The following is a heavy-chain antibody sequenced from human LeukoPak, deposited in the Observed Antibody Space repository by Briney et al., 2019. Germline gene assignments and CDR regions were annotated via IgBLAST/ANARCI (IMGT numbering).Heavy chain of an antibody. Sequence: PGGSLRLYCAASGFTFSDYYMSWIRQAPGKGLEWVSYISSSGSTIYYADSVKGRFTISRDNAKNSLYLQMNSLRAEDTAVYYCAREDIVVVVAATFSPSGGMDVWGQGATVTVSS. CDR2: ISSSGSTI. D-gene: IGHD2-15*01. J-gene: IGHJ6*02. CDR1: GFTFSDYY. V-gene: IGHV3-11*01. CDR3: AREDIVVVVAATFSPSGGMDV.